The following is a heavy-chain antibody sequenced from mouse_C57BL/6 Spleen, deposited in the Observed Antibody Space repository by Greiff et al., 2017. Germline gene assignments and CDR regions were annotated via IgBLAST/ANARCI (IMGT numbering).Heavy chain of an antibody. CDR3: AREGSRDYYWYFDV. CDR2: INPNNGGT. D-gene: IGHD1-1*01. V-gene: IGHV1-18*01. J-gene: IGHJ1*03. CDR1: GYTFTDYN. Sequence: VQLQQSGPELVKPGASVKIPCKASGYTFTDYNMDWVKQSHGKSLEWIGDINPNNGGTIYNQKFKGKATLTVDKSSSTAYMELRSLTSEDTAVYYCAREGSRDYYWYFDVWGTGTTVTVSS.